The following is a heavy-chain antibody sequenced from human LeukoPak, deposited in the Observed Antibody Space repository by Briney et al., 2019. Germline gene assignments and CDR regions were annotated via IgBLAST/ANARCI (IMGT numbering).Heavy chain of an antibody. CDR3: ARSLPYGTTWYGRSDF. CDR1: GFTFTSYA. D-gene: IGHD6-13*01. V-gene: IGHV3-7*03. Sequence: GGSLRLSCAASGFTFTSYAMTWVRQAPGKGLEWVANIRQDGDTKYYVDSVKGRFTISRDNAMNPLYLQMNSLRAEDTAIYYCARSLPYGTTWYGRSDFWGQGTLVTVSS. J-gene: IGHJ4*02. CDR2: IRQDGDTK.